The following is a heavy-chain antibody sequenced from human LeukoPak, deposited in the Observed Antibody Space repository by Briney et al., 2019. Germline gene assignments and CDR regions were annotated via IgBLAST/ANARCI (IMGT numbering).Heavy chain of an antibody. V-gene: IGHV3-30*04. CDR2: ISYDGSNK. CDR3: GREIQAPGKTLEY. J-gene: IGHJ4*02. Sequence: GGSLRLSCAASGFTFRSYAMHWVRQAPGKGLEWEAAISYDGSNKKYADSVKGRFTISRDNAKNTLYLQMNSLRGEDTAVYYCGREIQAPGKTLEYWGQGTLVTVSS. CDR1: GFTFRSYA.